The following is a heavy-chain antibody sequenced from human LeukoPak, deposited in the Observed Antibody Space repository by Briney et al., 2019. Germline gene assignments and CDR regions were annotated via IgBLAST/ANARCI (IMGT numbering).Heavy chain of an antibody. D-gene: IGHD3-10*01. CDR3: GFRGGRLDYYFDY. CDR2: IRFDGSNK. Sequence: PRRSLRLSCSASGFTFNNYGMHWVRQAPGKGLEWVAFIRFDGSNKYYADSVKVRFTTSRDNSKNKVYLQMNSLRGEDSAVYYCGFRGGRLDYYFDYWGQGTLVTGFS. J-gene: IGHJ4*02. CDR1: GFTFNNYG. V-gene: IGHV3-30*02.